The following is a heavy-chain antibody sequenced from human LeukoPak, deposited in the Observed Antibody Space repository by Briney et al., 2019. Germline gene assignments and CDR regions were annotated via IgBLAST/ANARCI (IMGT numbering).Heavy chain of an antibody. V-gene: IGHV1-18*01. J-gene: IGHJ3*02. CDR3: ARDEKYSSGWYQTRNAFDI. D-gene: IGHD6-19*01. CDR2: ISAYNGNT. Sequence: GASVKVSCKTSGYTFTSYGINWVRQAPGQGLEWMGWISAYNGNTNYAQKLQGRVTMTTDTSTSTAYMELRSLRSDDTAVYYCARDEKYSSGWYQTRNAFDIWGQGTMVTVSS. CDR1: GYTFTSYG.